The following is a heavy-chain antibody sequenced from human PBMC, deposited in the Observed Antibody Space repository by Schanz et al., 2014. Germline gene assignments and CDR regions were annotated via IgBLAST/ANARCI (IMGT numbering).Heavy chain of an antibody. Sequence: QGQLVQSGAEVKKPGASVKVSCKASGYTFTSYGITWVRQAPGQGLEWMGWISGYNGDTNYAPKFQDRVTMTTDTSTGITSLELRNLKSDDTAVYYCVRDAGWAFGDYHGMDVWGQGTSVTVSS. D-gene: IGHD3-10*01. V-gene: IGHV1-18*01. CDR2: ISGYNGDT. J-gene: IGHJ6*02. CDR3: VRDAGWAFGDYHGMDV. CDR1: GYTFTSYG.